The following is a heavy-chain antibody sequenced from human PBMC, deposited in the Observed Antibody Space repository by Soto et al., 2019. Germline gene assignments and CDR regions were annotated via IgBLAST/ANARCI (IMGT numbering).Heavy chain of an antibody. D-gene: IGHD6-25*01. CDR1: GFTFSSYG. Sequence: PGGSLRLSCAASGFTFSSYGMHWVRQAPGKGLEWVAVISYDGSNKYYADSVKGRFTISRDNSKNTLYLQMNSLRAEDTAVYYCAKDQIAAVYYYYGMDVWGQGTTVTVS. CDR2: ISYDGSNK. V-gene: IGHV3-30*18. J-gene: IGHJ6*02. CDR3: AKDQIAAVYYYYGMDV.